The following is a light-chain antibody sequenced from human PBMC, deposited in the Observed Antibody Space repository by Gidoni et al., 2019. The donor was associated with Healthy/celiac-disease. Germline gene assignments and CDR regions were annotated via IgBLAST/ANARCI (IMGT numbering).Light chain of an antibody. CDR1: SLTSYY. CDR2: GKN. J-gene: IGLJ3*02. CDR3: NSRDSSGNHWV. Sequence: SSQLTQDPAVSVALGQTVRITCQGDSLTSYYASWYQQKPGQAPVLVTYGKNNRPSGIPDRFSGSSSGNRASLTITGAQAEDEADYYGNSRDSSGNHWVFGGGTKLCVL. V-gene: IGLV3-19*01.